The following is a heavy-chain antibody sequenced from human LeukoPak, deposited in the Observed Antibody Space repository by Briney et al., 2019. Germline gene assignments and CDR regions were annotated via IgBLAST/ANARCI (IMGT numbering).Heavy chain of an antibody. J-gene: IGHJ4*02. CDR3: AREYYYDEDSGNY. V-gene: IGHV3-21*01. CDR2: ITASSTYI. Sequence: GGSLRLSCAASGFSFSRSSMGWVRQAPGKGLEWVSSITASSTYIYYADSVKGRFTISRDNVEKSVYLQMNSLRAEDTAVYYCAREYYYDEDSGNYGGQGILVTVSS. D-gene: IGHD3-22*01. CDR1: GFSFSRSS.